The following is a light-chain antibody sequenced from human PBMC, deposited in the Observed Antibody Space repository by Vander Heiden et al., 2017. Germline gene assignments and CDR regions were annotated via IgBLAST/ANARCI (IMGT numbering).Light chain of an antibody. Sequence: AIQLTQSPSSLSASVGDRVTITCRASQGISSALVWYQQKPGKAPKLLIYDASSLESGVPSRFSGSGSGTDYTLTISSLQPEDFATYYCQQFNSYPITFGQGTPLEIK. CDR3: QQFNSYPIT. CDR2: DAS. J-gene: IGKJ5*01. CDR1: QGISSA. V-gene: IGKV1-13*02.